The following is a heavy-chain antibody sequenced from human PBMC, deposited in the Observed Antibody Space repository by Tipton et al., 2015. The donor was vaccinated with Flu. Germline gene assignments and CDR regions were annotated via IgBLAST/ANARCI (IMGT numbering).Heavy chain of an antibody. CDR2: IYHSGST. D-gene: IGHD1-26*01. J-gene: IGHJ4*02. CDR1: GYSISSGYY. CDR3: ARQLSVGATSGFDY. V-gene: IGHV4-38-2*01. Sequence: TLSLTCAVSGYSISSGYYWGWIRQPPGKGLEWIGSIYHSGSTYYNPSLKSRVTISVDTSKNQFSLKLSSVTAADTAVYYCARQLSVGATSGFDYWGQGTLVTASS.